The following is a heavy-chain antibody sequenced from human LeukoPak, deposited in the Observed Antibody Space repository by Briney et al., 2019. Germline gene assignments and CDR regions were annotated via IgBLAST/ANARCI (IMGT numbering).Heavy chain of an antibody. CDR1: RFTFSSYA. J-gene: IGHJ3*02. Sequence: GRSLRLSCAASRFTFSSYAMHWVRQAQGKGLEWVAVISYDGSNKYYADSVKGRFTISRDNSKNTLYLQMNSLRAEDTAVYYCARDLLMVRGGIMGGMGPFDIWGQGTMVTVSS. CDR3: ARDLLMVRGGIMGGMGPFDI. CDR2: ISYDGSNK. V-gene: IGHV3-30*04. D-gene: IGHD3-10*01.